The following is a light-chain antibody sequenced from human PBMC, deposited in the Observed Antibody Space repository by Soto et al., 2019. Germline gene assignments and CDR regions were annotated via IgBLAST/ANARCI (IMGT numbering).Light chain of an antibody. V-gene: IGLV2-14*01. CDR2: DVS. J-gene: IGLJ1*01. Sequence: QSAPTPPAPLSRAPGKMMPLSCPGNSSDVGGYHYVPWYQQHPGQAPKLMIYDVSNRPSGVSNRFSGSKSGNTASLTISGLQAEDEADYYCSSYTSSTPYVFGTGTKFTVL. CDR3: SSYTSSTPYV. CDR1: SSDVGGYHY.